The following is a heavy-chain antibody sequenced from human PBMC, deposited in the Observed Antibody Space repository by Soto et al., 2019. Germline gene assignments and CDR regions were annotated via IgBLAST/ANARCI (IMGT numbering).Heavy chain of an antibody. J-gene: IGHJ4*02. D-gene: IGHD3-22*01. CDR1: GFSFSGYG. Sequence: QVQLVESGGGVVQPGRSLRLSCAASGFSFSGYGMHWVRQAPGKGLEWVAVIWYDGSYKYYADYVKGRFTISRDNSKNTLYLQMSSLRAEDTAVYYCARDLDDSSGYRLADYWGQGTLVTVSS. CDR2: IWYDGSYK. V-gene: IGHV3-33*01. CDR3: ARDLDDSSGYRLADY.